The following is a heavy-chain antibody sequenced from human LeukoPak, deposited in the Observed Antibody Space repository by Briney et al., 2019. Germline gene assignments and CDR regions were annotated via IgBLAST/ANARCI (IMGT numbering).Heavy chain of an antibody. J-gene: IGHJ4*02. V-gene: IGHV4-61*01. Sequence: SETLSLTCIVSGYSINSGYHWGWIRQPPGKGLEWIGYIYYSGSTNYNPSLKSRVTISVDTSKNQFSLKLSSVTAADTAVYYCASGAPFETYFEYWGQGTLVTVSS. CDR3: ASGAPFETYFEY. CDR1: GYSINSGYH. CDR2: IYYSGST. D-gene: IGHD3-10*01.